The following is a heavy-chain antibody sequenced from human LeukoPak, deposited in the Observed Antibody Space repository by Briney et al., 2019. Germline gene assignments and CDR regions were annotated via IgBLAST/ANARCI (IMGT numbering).Heavy chain of an antibody. D-gene: IGHD3-16*02. J-gene: IGHJ4*02. V-gene: IGHV4-34*01. CDR2: INHSGST. CDR1: GGSFSGYY. Sequence: SETLSLTCAVYGGSFSGYYWSWIPQPPGKGLEWIGEINHSGSTNYNPSLKSRVTISVDTSKNQFSLKLSSVTAADTAVYYCARHPVTDYVWGSHRDYYFDHWGQGTLVTVSS. CDR3: ARHPVTDYVWGSHRDYYFDH.